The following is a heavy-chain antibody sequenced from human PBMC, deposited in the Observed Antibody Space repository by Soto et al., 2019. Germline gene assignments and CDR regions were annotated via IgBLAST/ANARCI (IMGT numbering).Heavy chain of an antibody. CDR1: GGSISSYS. Sequence: SETLSLTCTVSGGSISSYSWSWIRQPPGKGLEWIGYIYHSGSTYYNPSLKSRVTISVDTSKNQFSLKLSSVTAADTAIYYCARAPGLYSGSYRGTFDIWGQGTMVTVSS. J-gene: IGHJ3*02. D-gene: IGHD1-26*01. V-gene: IGHV4-59*01. CDR2: IYHSGST. CDR3: ARAPGLYSGSYRGTFDI.